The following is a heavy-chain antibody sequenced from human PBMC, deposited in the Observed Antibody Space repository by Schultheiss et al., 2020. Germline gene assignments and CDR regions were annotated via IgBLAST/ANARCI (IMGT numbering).Heavy chain of an antibody. Sequence: GGSLRLSCAASGFTFSDYYMSWIRQAPGKGLEWVSVIYSGGNTYYADSVKGRFTISRDNAKNSLYLQMNSLRAEDTAVYYCAKVQLWPGRWGQGTLVTVSS. CDR3: AKVQLWPGR. CDR2: IYSGGNT. D-gene: IGHD5-18*01. CDR1: GFTFSDYY. V-gene: IGHV3-11*01. J-gene: IGHJ4*02.